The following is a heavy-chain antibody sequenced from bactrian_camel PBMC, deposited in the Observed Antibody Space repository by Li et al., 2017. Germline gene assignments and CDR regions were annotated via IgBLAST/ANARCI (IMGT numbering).Heavy chain of an antibody. V-gene: IGHV3S40*01. D-gene: IGHD4*01. J-gene: IGHJ4*01. CDR2: IDTGGRMP. CDR1: GHTNNLG. Sequence: QLVESGGGSVQAGGSLRLSCAASGHTNNLGPMAWFREAPGKEREGVAAIDTGGRMPFYTDASNGRFVISHDKVKNAVYLQMNSLKPVDTAMYYCAAKSTCYYSTYDPSTYSYWGQGTQVTVS. CDR3: AAKSTCYYSTYDPSTYSY.